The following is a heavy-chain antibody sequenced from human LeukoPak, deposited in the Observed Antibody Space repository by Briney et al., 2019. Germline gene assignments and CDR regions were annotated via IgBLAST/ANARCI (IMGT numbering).Heavy chain of an antibody. CDR2: INTNTGNP. J-gene: IGHJ4*02. CDR3: ARDLYSSGWYQGVFDY. D-gene: IGHD6-19*01. Sequence: GASVKVSCKASGYTFTSYAMNWVRQAPGQGLEWMGWINTNTGNPTYAQGFTGRFVFPLDTSVSTAYLQISSLKAEDTAVYYCARDLYSSGWYQGVFDYWGQGTLVTVSS. CDR1: GYTFTSYA. V-gene: IGHV7-4-1*02.